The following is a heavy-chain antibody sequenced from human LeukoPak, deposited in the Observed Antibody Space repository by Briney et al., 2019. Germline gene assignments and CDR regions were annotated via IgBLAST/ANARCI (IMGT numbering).Heavy chain of an antibody. Sequence: PSETLSLTCTVSGGSVSSGSYYWSWIRQPPGKGLEWIGYIYYSGSTNYNPSLKSRVTISVDTSKNQFSLKLSSVTAADTAVYYCARAPTEYFYDILTGYYGYYGMDVWGKGTTVTVSS. D-gene: IGHD3-9*01. CDR1: GGSVSSGSYY. V-gene: IGHV4-61*01. CDR2: IYYSGST. J-gene: IGHJ6*04. CDR3: ARAPTEYFYDILTGYYGYYGMDV.